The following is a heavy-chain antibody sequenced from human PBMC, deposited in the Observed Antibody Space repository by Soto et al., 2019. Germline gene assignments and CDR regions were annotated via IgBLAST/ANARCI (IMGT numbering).Heavy chain of an antibody. J-gene: IGHJ6*02. V-gene: IGHV1-69*13. CDR2: IIPIFGTT. CDR3: GSVGYCSSTNCLFYYYHYGRDV. D-gene: IGHD2-2*03. Sequence: SVKVSCKASGGTFSSPAISWVRQAPGLGLEWMGGIIPIFGTTNYAQNFRARVTITADESTSTAYMELSSLTSEDTAVYYCGSVGYCSSTNCLFYYYHYGRDVWGQGTTVTVSS. CDR1: GGTFSSPA.